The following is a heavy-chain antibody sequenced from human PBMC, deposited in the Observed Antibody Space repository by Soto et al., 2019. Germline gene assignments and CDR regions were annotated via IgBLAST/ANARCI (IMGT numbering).Heavy chain of an antibody. J-gene: IGHJ4*02. D-gene: IGHD3-10*01. Sequence: PGGSLRLSCAASGFTFSSYAMHWVRQAPGKGLEWVAVISYDGSNKYYADSVKGRFTISRDNSKNTLYLQMNSLRAEDTAVYYCASGENYYGSGSYHYWGQGTLVTVSS. V-gene: IGHV3-30-3*01. CDR2: ISYDGSNK. CDR1: GFTFSSYA. CDR3: ASGENYYGSGSYHY.